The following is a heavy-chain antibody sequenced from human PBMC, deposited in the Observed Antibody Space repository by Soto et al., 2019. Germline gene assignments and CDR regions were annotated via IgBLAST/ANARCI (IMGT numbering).Heavy chain of an antibody. J-gene: IGHJ4*02. CDR1: GFTFSNYG. Sequence: QVQLVESGGGVVQPGRSLRLSCAASGFTFSNYGIHWVRQAPGKGLEWVAVISYDGSNKYYADSVKGRFTISRDNSKNTLYLQMNRLRAEDTAVYYCAKDLLSMVRGVIKEIDYWGQGTLVTVSS. CDR3: AKDLLSMVRGVIKEIDY. D-gene: IGHD3-10*01. CDR2: ISYDGSNK. V-gene: IGHV3-30*18.